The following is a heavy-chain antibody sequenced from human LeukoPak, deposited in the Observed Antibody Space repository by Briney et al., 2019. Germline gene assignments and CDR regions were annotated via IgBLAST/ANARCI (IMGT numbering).Heavy chain of an antibody. CDR3: ARGDDYGPLPFDY. D-gene: IGHD4-17*01. J-gene: IGHJ4*02. Sequence: PSETLSLTCTVSGGSIRSYYWSWIRQPPGKGLEWIGYIYYSGSTNYNPSLKSRVTISVDTSKNQFSLKLSSVTAADTAVYYCARGDDYGPLPFDYWGQGTLVTVSS. V-gene: IGHV4-59*01. CDR2: IYYSGST. CDR1: GGSIRSYY.